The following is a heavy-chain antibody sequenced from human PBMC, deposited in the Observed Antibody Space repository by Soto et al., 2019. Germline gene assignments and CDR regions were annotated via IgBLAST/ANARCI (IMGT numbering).Heavy chain of an antibody. CDR3: ASGSGIMALPVELEDVKYAY. D-gene: IGHD1-1*01. J-gene: IGHJ4*02. V-gene: IGHV4-34*01. CDR2: INESGST. CDR1: GQPFSGHS. Sequence: QVQLQHWGAGLVKPSETLSLSCAVYGQPFSGHSWAWFRQPPGKGLAWIGEINESGSTYYNPSLKTRVTMSTDTSHNQCSLTQSSVSAADTAAYFWASGSGIMALPVELEDVKYAYWGQGTLVNVSS.